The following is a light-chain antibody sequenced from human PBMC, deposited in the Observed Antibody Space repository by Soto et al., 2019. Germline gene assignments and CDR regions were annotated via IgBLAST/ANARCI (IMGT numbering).Light chain of an antibody. CDR3: QHRSNWWT. V-gene: IGKV3-11*01. CDR1: QSFSSF. CDR2: DAS. Sequence: EIVLTQSPAALSLSPGERATLSCRASQSFSSFFAWYQQKPGQAPRLLIYDASIRATGIPARFSGSGSGTDFTLTSSSLEPEDFAVYYCQHRSNWWTFGPGTKVEIK. J-gene: IGKJ1*01.